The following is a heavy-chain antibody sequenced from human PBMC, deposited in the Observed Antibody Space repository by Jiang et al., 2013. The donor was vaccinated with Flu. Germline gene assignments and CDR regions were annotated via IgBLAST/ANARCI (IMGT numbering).Heavy chain of an antibody. CDR2: DYGNT. D-gene: IGHD2-15*01. V-gene: IGHV1-3*01. Sequence: DYGNTKYSQKFQGRVTITRDTSASTAYMELSTLRSEDTAVYYCARDEVAHFSGMDVWGQGTTVTVSS. J-gene: IGHJ6*02. CDR3: ARDEVAHFSGMDV.